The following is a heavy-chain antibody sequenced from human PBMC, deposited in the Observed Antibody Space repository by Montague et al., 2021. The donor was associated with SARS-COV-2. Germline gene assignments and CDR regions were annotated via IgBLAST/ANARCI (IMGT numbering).Heavy chain of an antibody. Sequence: SLRLSCAASGFIFSSYEMNWVRQAPGKGLEWISYISSSVGGSTXXXTXXXKGGFTISRDNAKNSLYLQMNSLRVEDTAIYYCARDRDWDDWCGMDVWGQGTTVTVSS. CDR2: ISSSVGGSTX. CDR1: GFIFSSYE. D-gene: IGHD2-21*01. CDR3: ARDRDWDDWCGMDV. V-gene: IGHV3-48*03. J-gene: IGHJ6*02.